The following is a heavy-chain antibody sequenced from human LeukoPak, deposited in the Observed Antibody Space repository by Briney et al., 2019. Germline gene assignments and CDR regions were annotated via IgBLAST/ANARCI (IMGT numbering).Heavy chain of an antibody. CDR1: GFTFSSYG. J-gene: IGHJ1*01. CDR3: ARDSYYYGSGSYLLFQH. Sequence: GGSLRLYCAASGFTFSSYGMHWVRQAPGKGLEWVAVIWYDGSNKYYADSVKGRFTISRDNSKNTLYLQMNSLRAEDTAVYYCARDSYYYGSGSYLLFQHWGQGTLVTVSS. V-gene: IGHV3-33*01. CDR2: IWYDGSNK. D-gene: IGHD3-10*01.